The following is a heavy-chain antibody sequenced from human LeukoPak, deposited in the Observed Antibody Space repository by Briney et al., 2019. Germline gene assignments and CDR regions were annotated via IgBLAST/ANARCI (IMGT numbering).Heavy chain of an antibody. V-gene: IGHV4-39*07. CDR1: GGSISSSSSYY. Sequence: SETLSLTCTVSGGSISSSSSYYWGWIRQPPGKGLEWIGSIYYSGSTYYNPSLKSRVTISVDTSKNQFSLKLRSVTAADTAVYYCARVQDCSSTSCLPELLFDPWGQGALVTVSS. CDR3: ARVQDCSSTSCLPELLFDP. J-gene: IGHJ5*02. D-gene: IGHD2-2*01. CDR2: IYYSGST.